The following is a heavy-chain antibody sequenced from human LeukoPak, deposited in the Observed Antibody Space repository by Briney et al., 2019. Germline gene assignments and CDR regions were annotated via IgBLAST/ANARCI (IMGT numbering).Heavy chain of an antibody. Sequence: PSETLSLTCTVSGGSISTYYWSWIRQPPGKGLEWIGYLYYSGITNYNPSLKSRVSISVDTSRNQFSLRLTSVTAADTAVYYCARGNTAMLNWGQGTLVTVSS. CDR1: GGSISTYY. CDR3: ARGNTAMLN. V-gene: IGHV4-59*08. D-gene: IGHD5-18*01. CDR2: LYYSGIT. J-gene: IGHJ4*02.